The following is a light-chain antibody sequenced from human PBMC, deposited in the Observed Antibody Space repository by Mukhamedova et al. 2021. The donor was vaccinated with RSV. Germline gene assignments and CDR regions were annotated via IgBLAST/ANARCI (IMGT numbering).Light chain of an antibody. J-gene: IGLJ1*01. CDR2: EVT. CDR1: SNDIGGYNY. CDR3: GSYTSSNTHV. Sequence: GTSNDIGGYNYVSWYQHHPGKAPKLMIYEVTNRPSGVSYRFSGSKSGNTASLTISWLLAEDEADYYCGSYTSSNTHVFGSWTKVTV. V-gene: IGLV2-14*01.